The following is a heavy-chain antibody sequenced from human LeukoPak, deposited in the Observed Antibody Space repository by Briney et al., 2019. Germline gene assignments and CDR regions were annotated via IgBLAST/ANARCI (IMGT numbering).Heavy chain of an antibody. Sequence: SETLSLTCTVSGGSISSYYWSWIRQPPGKGLEWIGYFYYSGSTNYNPSLKSRVTMSVDTSKNQFSLKLSSVTAADTAVYYCARARLRGYSGYDYVNWFDPWGQGTLVTVSS. V-gene: IGHV4-59*01. CDR3: ARARLRGYSGYDYVNWFDP. CDR1: GGSISSYY. CDR2: FYYSGST. D-gene: IGHD5-12*01. J-gene: IGHJ5*02.